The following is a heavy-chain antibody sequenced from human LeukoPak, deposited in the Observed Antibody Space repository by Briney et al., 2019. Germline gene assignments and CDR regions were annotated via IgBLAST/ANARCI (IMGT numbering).Heavy chain of an antibody. V-gene: IGHV4-39*01. CDR3: STSRGTSYYFDY. Sequence: PSETLSLTCSVSGVSISSSNYYWGWIRQPPGKGLEWIGSIYYSGSTYYNASLKSRVTISVDTSKNQFSLKLSSVTAADTAVYYCSTSRGTSYYFDYWGLGTLVTVSS. D-gene: IGHD1-26*01. J-gene: IGHJ4*02. CDR2: IYYSGST. CDR1: GVSISSSNYY.